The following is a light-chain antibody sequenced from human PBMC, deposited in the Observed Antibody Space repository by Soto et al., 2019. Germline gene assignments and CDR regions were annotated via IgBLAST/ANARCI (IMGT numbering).Light chain of an antibody. Sequence: EIILTQSPATLSLSPGERAPLSCGASQSVSSSYVAWYQHRPGLAPRLLIHDASSRATGIPDRFSGTKSGTDCTLTIRRLEPEDAAVYYCQQYGSSPITFGQGTRLEIK. CDR1: QSVSSSY. CDR3: QQYGSSPIT. CDR2: DAS. J-gene: IGKJ5*01. V-gene: IGKV3D-20*01.